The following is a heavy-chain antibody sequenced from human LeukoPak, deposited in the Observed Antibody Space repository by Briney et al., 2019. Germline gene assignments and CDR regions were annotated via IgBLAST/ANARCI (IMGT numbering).Heavy chain of an antibody. J-gene: IGHJ4*02. CDR2: IRYDGSNK. D-gene: IGHD3-9*01. CDR3: AKETYDILTGFDY. Sequence: QPGGSQRLSCAASGFTFSSYGMRWVRQAPGKGLEWVAFIRYDGSNKYYADSVKGRFTISRDNSKNTLYLQMNSLRAEDTAVYYCAKETYDILTGFDYWGQGTLVTVSS. CDR1: GFTFSSYG. V-gene: IGHV3-30*02.